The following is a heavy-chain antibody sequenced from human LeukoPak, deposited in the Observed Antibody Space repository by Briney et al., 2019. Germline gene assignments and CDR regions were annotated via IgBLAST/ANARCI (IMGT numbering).Heavy chain of an antibody. CDR2: ISSSSSYI. J-gene: IGHJ4*02. CDR1: GFTFSSYS. CDR3: AREVGAARTSDEY. Sequence: GGSLRLSCAASGFTFSSYSMNWVRQAPGKGLEWVPSISSSSSYIYCADSVKGRFTISRDNAKNSLYLQMNSLRAEDTAVYYCAREVGAARTSDEYWGQGTLVTVSS. V-gene: IGHV3-21*01. D-gene: IGHD6-6*01.